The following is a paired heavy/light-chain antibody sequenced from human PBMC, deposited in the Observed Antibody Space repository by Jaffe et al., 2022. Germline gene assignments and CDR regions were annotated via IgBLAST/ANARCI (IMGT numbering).Light chain of an antibody. V-gene: IGLV1-40*01. Sequence: QSVLTQPPSVSGAPGQRVTISCTGSSSNIGAGYDVHWYQQLPGTAPKLLIYGNSNRPSGVPDRFSGSKSGTSASLAITGLQAEDEADYYCQSYDSSLSGSPDVFGTGTKVTVL. CDR3: QSYDSSLSGSPDV. CDR1: SSNIGAGYD. J-gene: IGLJ1*01. CDR2: GNS.
Heavy chain of an antibody. J-gene: IGHJ3*02. CDR3: TTDLLLITIFGVVTFDADAFDI. CDR1: GFTFSNAW. D-gene: IGHD3-3*01. CDR2: IKSKTDGGTT. V-gene: IGHV3-15*01. Sequence: EVQLVESGGGLVKPGGSLRLSCAASGFTFSNAWMSWVRQAPGKGLEWVGRIKSKTDGGTTDYAAPVKGRFTISRDDSKNTLYLQMNSLKTEDTAVYYCTTDLLLITIFGVVTFDADAFDIWGQGTMVTVSS.